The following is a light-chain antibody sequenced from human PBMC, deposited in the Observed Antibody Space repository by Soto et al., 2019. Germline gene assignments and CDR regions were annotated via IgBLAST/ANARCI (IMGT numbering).Light chain of an antibody. V-gene: IGKV3-15*01. J-gene: IGKJ1*01. Sequence: EIVLRQSPGTRSLSPGDRATLSCRASQSVGRNLAWYQQKPGQAPSLXXYGTSTRATGIPVRFSGSGSGTELTLTISSLQSEDFAIYYCQRYSNWPTWTFGQGTKVDIK. CDR2: GTS. CDR3: QRYSNWPTWT. CDR1: QSVGRN.